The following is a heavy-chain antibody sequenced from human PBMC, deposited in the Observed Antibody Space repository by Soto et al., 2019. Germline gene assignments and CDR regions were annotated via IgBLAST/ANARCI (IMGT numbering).Heavy chain of an antibody. D-gene: IGHD3-10*01. J-gene: IGHJ6*04. V-gene: IGHV1-18*01. Sequence: QVHLVQSGAEVKKPGASVKVSCKASGYTFTNYDINWVRQAPGQVLEWMGWISTYTGNTNYAQKLQGRVTMTTDTSTSTAYMVLRSLRSDDTAVYYCARGYYYGSGRPTPGGMDVWGKGTTVTVSS. CDR2: ISTYTGNT. CDR1: GYTFTNYD. CDR3: ARGYYYGSGRPTPGGMDV.